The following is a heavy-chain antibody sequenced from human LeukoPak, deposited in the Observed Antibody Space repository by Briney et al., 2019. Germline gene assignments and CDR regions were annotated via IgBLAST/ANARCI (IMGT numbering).Heavy chain of an antibody. J-gene: IGHJ5*02. V-gene: IGHV3-13*01. CDR2: IGTVGDI. CDR3: ATRASNGFDP. Sequence: GGSLRLSCAASGFTFSPSDMHWVRQPIGKGLKWVSGIGTVGDIYYLGSVKGRFTISREDAKNSLYLQMNSLRAGDTAVYYCATRASNGFDPWGQGTLVTVSS. CDR1: GFTFSPSD.